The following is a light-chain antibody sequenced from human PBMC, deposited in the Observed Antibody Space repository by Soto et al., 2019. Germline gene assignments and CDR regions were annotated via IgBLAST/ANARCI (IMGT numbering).Light chain of an antibody. Sequence: QSVLTQPPSVSGAPGQRVTISCTGSSSNIGAGYDVHWYQQLPGTAPKLLIYGNSNRPSGVPDPFSGSKSGTSASLAITGLQAEDEADYYCRSYDSSLSGAVFGGGTQLTVL. V-gene: IGLV1-40*01. J-gene: IGLJ7*01. CDR1: SSNIGAGYD. CDR2: GNS. CDR3: RSYDSSLSGAV.